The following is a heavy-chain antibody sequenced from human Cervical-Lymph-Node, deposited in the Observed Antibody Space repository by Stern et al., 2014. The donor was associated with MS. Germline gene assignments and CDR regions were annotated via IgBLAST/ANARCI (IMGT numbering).Heavy chain of an antibody. J-gene: IGHJ4*02. Sequence: VQLVESGGGVVQPGRSLSLSCVASGFTFSTYAMHWVRQAPGKGLEWVAFVSYDGTQINSTGSVKARFTISRDNSKNTLYLHMNSLRDEDTAVYFCARGGRGVGLEYWGQGALVTVSS. V-gene: IGHV3-30-3*01. CDR3: ARGGRGVGLEY. D-gene: IGHD3-10*01. CDR1: GFTFSTYA. CDR2: VSYDGTQI.